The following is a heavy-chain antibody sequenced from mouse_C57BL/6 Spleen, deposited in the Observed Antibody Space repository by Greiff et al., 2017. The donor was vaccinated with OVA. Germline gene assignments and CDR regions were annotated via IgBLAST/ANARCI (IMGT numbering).Heavy chain of an antibody. CDR3: ASMPVYDGNYAMDY. D-gene: IGHD2-1*01. J-gene: IGHJ4*01. CDR2: IYPGDGDT. V-gene: IGHV1-82*01. Sequence: QVQLKQSGPELVKPGASVKISCKASGYAFSSSWMNWVKQRPGQGLEWIGRIYPGDGDTNYNGKFKGKATLTAAKSSSTAYMQLSSLTSEDSAVYFCASMPVYDGNYAMDYWGQGTSVTVSS. CDR1: GYAFSSSW.